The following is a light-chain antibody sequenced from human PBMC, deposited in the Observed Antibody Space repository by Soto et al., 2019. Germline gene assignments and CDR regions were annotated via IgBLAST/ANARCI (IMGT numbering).Light chain of an antibody. V-gene: IGLV2-23*01. J-gene: IGLJ2*01. CDR1: SSDVGSDNL. CDR3: CSYAGSSTAI. Sequence: SALTQPASVSGSPGQSITISCTGTSSDVGSDNLVSWYQQHPGKAPKLMIYEGSKRPSGVSNRFSGSKSGNTASLTISGLQAEDEADYYCCSYAGSSTAIFGGGTKSPS. CDR2: EGS.